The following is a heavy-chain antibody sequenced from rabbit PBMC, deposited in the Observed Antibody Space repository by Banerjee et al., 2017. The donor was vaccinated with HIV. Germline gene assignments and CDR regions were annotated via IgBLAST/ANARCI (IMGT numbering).Heavy chain of an antibody. CDR3: ARLSSGAFNL. D-gene: IGHD1-1*01. J-gene: IGHJ4*01. CDR2: IYTAGGST. V-gene: IGHV1S45*01. Sequence: QEQLEESGGDLVKPEGSLTLTCTASGFSFSGIYWISWVRQAPGKGLEWIAYIYTAGGSTYYASWAKGRFTLTRSISLNTVTLQLNSLTAADTATYFCARLSSGAFNLWGPGTLVTV. CDR1: GFSFSGIYW.